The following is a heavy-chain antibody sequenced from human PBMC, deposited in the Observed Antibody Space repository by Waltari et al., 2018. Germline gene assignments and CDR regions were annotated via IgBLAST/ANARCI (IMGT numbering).Heavy chain of an antibody. CDR2: IKSKTDDGTT. CDR1: GLPSSNDW. J-gene: IGHJ6*03. D-gene: IGHD3-10*01. V-gene: IGHV3-15*01. CDR3: ATGTISYYYFMDV. Sequence: EVQLVGSGGGLVKPGGSLRLCCAAPGLPSSNDWMTWVRQAPGKGLEWVGHIKSKTDDGTTDHAEPVKGRFTISRDDSKNTLFLQMNSLKTEDTAVYYCATGTISYYYFMDVWGKGTTVTVSS.